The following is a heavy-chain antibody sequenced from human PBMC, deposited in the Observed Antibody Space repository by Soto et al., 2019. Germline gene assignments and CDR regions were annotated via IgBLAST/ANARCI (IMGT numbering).Heavy chain of an antibody. V-gene: IGHV4-31*03. Sequence: QVQLQESGPGLVKPSQTLSLTCTVSGGSISSGGYYWSWIRQHPGKGLEWFGYINYSGSNYYNPYLKSRVTISVDPSKNQFSLKLGSVTAADTAVYYCAREPRPNSWGGSCYTFDYWGQGTLVTVSS. CDR3: AREPRPNSWGGSCYTFDY. D-gene: IGHD2-15*01. J-gene: IGHJ4*02. CDR2: INYSGSN. CDR1: GGSISSGGYY.